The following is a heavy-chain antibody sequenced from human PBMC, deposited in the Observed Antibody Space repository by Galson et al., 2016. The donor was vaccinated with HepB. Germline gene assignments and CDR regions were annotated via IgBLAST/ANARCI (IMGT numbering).Heavy chain of an antibody. D-gene: IGHD6-13*01. Sequence: SLRLSCAASGFTFSDYTIMWVRQAPGKGLEWVSTVTGSGFGPFYGDSVRGRFSISRDNSRNTVSLLMNSLRVEDTAVYYCAKGRAAGLVDWFGPWGQGTLVTVSP. CDR3: AKGRAAGLVDWFGP. J-gene: IGHJ5*02. V-gene: IGHV3-23*01. CDR1: GFTFSDYT. CDR2: VTGSGFGP.